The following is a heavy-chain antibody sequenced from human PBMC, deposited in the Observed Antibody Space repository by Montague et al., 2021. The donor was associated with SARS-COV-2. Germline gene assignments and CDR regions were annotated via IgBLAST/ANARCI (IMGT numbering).Heavy chain of an antibody. V-gene: IGHV3-23*01. Sequence: SRRLSCAASGFTFSSYAMSWVRQAPGKGLEWVSAISGSGGSTYYADSVKGRFTISRDNSKNTLYLQMNSLRAEDTAVYYCAKYDIVVVVAATKYYYGMDVWGQGTTVTVSS. CDR1: GFTFSSYA. CDR3: AKYDIVVVVAATKYYYGMDV. J-gene: IGHJ6*02. D-gene: IGHD2-15*01. CDR2: ISGSGGST.